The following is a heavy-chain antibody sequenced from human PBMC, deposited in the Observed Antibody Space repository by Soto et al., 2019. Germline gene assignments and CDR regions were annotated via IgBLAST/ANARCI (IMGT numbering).Heavy chain of an antibody. J-gene: IGHJ4*02. Sequence: EVQLLESGGGLVQPGGSLRLSCAASGFTFSSYAMSWVRQAPGKGQEWVSAISGSGGSTYYADSVKGRFTISRDNSKNTLYLQMNSLRAEDTAVYYCATISIAAAGFFDYWGQGTLVTVSS. D-gene: IGHD6-13*01. V-gene: IGHV3-23*01. CDR3: ATISIAAAGFFDY. CDR1: GFTFSSYA. CDR2: ISGSGGST.